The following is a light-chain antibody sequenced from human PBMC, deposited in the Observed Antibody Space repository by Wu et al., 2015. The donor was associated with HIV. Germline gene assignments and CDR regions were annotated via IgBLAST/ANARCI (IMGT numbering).Light chain of an antibody. CDR2: SIS. V-gene: IGKV3-20*01. Sequence: EIVLTQSPGTLSLSPGERATLSCRASQSVDSAYLAWYQQKPGQAPRLLVHSISSRATGIPDRFSGSGSGTDFTLTISRLDPEDFAVYYCQQYSNSPLTFGGGTKVEI. CDR1: QSVDSAY. CDR3: QQYSNSPLT. J-gene: IGKJ4*01.